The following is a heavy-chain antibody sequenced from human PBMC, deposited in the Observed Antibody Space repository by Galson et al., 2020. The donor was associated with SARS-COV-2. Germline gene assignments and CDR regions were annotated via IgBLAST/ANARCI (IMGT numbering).Heavy chain of an antibody. CDR2: IYYSGST. J-gene: IGHJ3*02. V-gene: IGHV4-39*07. CDR3: ARGRITIFGVVTHDAFDI. CDR1: GGSISSSSYY. Sequence: SETLSLTCTVSGGSISSSSYYWGWIRQPPGKGLEWIGSIYYSGSTYYNPSLKSRVTISVDTSKNQFSLKLSSVTAADTAVYYCARGRITIFGVVTHDAFDIWGQGTMVTVSS. D-gene: IGHD3-3*01.